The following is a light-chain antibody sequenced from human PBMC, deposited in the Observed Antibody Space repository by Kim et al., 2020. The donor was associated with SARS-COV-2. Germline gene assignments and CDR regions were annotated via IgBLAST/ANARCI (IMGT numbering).Light chain of an antibody. Sequence: DIQMTQSPSTLSASVGDRVTITCRASQSISSWLAWYQQKPGKAPKLLIYTASTLESGVPSRFSGSGSGTEFTLTISSLQPDDFATYYCHQYNGYPLTFGGGTKVDIK. CDR2: TAS. J-gene: IGKJ4*01. CDR1: QSISSW. CDR3: HQYNGYPLT. V-gene: IGKV1-5*03.